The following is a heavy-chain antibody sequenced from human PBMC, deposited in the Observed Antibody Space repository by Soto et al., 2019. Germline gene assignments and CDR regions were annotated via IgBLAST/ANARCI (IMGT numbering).Heavy chain of an antibody. CDR3: ARTTAVPNSLRSRYFFDY. CDR2: VYYSGTT. J-gene: IGHJ4*02. Sequence: SETLSLTCSVSGGSVSDKTYYWGWIRHPPGKRLEWIGYVYYSGTTNYNPSLKSRVTISVDLSKNQFSLRLSSVTTADTALYYCARTTAVPNSLRSRYFFDYWGQGTLVTVSS. D-gene: IGHD4-17*01. CDR1: GGSVSDKTYY. V-gene: IGHV4-61*01.